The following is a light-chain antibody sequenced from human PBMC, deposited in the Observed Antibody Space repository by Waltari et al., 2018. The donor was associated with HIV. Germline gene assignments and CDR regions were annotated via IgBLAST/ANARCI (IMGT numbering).Light chain of an antibody. CDR1: QGIGSA. CDR2: DAS. J-gene: IGKJ4*01. Sequence: AIQLTQSPSSLSASVGDRVTITCRASQGIGSALAWYRQQPGSPPNLLIYDASSLESGVPSRFSGSGSGTDFTFTISSLQPEDFATYYCQQFTSYPLTFGGGTKVDIK. V-gene: IGKV1-13*02. CDR3: QQFTSYPLT.